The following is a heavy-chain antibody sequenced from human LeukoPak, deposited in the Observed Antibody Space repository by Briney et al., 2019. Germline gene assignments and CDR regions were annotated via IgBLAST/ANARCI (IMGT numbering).Heavy chain of an antibody. Sequence: LGSLFLACTVDGGSVSRYYRCWRRPHPGKGMGWIGYICYSGSTNYNPSLKSRVTISVDTSKNQFSLKLSSVTAADTAVYYCAITTGTGFDYWGQGTLVTASS. J-gene: IGHJ4*02. V-gene: IGHV4-59*02. CDR3: AITTGTGFDY. CDR1: GGSVSRYY. D-gene: IGHD1-1*01. CDR2: ICYSGST.